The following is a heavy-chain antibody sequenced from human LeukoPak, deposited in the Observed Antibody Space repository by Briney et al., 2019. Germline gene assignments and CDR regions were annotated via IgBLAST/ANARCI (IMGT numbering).Heavy chain of an antibody. Sequence: PGGSLRLSCAASGFTFSDYYMSWIRQAPGKGLEWVSYISSSSSYTNYADSVKGRFTISRDNAKNSLYLQMNSLRAEDTAVYYCARDRDTEYSSSSLLHSLLYYYYGMDVWGQGTTVTVSS. CDR1: GFTFSDYY. V-gene: IGHV3-11*06. CDR3: ARDRDTEYSSSSLLHSLLYYYYGMDV. CDR2: ISSSSSYT. D-gene: IGHD6-6*01. J-gene: IGHJ6*02.